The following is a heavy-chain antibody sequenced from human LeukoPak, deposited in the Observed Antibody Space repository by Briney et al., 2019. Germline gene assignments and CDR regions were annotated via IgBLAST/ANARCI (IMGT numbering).Heavy chain of an antibody. J-gene: IGHJ4*02. V-gene: IGHV4-4*07. CDR3: AREYTGIAEYYFDY. Sequence: SQTLSLTCTVSGGSISSYYWSWIRQPAGKGLEWIGRIYTSGSTNYNPSLKSRVTMSVDTSKSQFSLKLSSVTAADTAVYYCAREYTGIAEYYFDYWGQGTLVTVSS. D-gene: IGHD6-13*01. CDR2: IYTSGST. CDR1: GGSISSYY.